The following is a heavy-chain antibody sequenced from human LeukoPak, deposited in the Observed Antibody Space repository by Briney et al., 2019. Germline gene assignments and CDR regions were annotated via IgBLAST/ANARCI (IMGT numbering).Heavy chain of an antibody. V-gene: IGHV4-39*07. CDR2: INHSGST. CDR3: ARAWADYGGNVFGWVFDY. Sequence: SETLSLTCTVSGGSISSSSYYWGWIRQPPGKGLEWIGEINHSGSTNYNPSLKSRVTISVDTSKNQFSLKLSSVTAADTAVYYCARAWADYGGNVFGWVFDYWGQGTLVTVSS. D-gene: IGHD4-23*01. J-gene: IGHJ4*02. CDR1: GGSISSSSYY.